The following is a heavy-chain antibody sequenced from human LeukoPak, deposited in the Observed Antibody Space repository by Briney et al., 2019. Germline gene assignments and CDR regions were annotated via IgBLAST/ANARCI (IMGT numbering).Heavy chain of an antibody. D-gene: IGHD5-18*01. Sequence: GGSLRLSCAASGFTVSSNYMSWVRQAPGKGLEWVSVIYSGGSTYYADSVKGRFTFSRHNSRNTLYLQMNSLRAEDTAVYYCARVGGNVDTAMAPGFYGMDVWGQGTTVTVSS. J-gene: IGHJ6*02. CDR1: GFTVSSNY. CDR2: IYSGGST. CDR3: ARVGGNVDTAMAPGFYGMDV. V-gene: IGHV3-53*04.